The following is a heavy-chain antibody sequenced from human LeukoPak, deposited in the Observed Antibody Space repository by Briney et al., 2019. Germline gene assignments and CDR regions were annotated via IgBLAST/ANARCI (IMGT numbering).Heavy chain of an antibody. J-gene: IGHJ6*04. CDR3: AELGITMIGGV. CDR1: GFTFSSYG. V-gene: IGHV3-30*02. CDR2: IRYDASNK. D-gene: IGHD3-10*02. Sequence: GGSLRLSCAASGFTFSSYGMHWVRQAPGKGLEWVAFIRYDASNKYYADSVKGRFTISRDNAKNSLYLRMNSLRAEDTAVYYCAELGITMIGGVWGKGTTVTISS.